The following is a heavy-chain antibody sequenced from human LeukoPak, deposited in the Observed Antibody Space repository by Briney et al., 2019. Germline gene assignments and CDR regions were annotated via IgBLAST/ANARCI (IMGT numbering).Heavy chain of an antibody. D-gene: IGHD3-22*01. CDR2: ISYDGSNK. J-gene: IGHJ3*02. CDR3: AKVRTMIAVAFDI. Sequence: GGSLRLSCAASGFTFSSYAMHWVRQAPGKGLEWVAVISYDGSNKYYADSVKGRFTISRDDSKNTLYLQMNSLRAEDTAVYYCAKVRTMIAVAFDIWGQGTMVTVSS. V-gene: IGHV3-30*04. CDR1: GFTFSSYA.